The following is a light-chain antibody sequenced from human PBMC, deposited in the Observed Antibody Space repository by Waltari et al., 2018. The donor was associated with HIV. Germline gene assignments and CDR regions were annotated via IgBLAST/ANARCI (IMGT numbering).Light chain of an antibody. Sequence: QTVVTQEPSLTVSPGGTVTLTCASSTGAVTSGYYPNWFQQKPGQAPRALIYSTSNKHPWTPARFSGSLLGGKAALTLSGVQPEDEAEYYCLLYYGGAQVFGGGTKLTVL. CDR3: LLYYGGAQV. J-gene: IGLJ2*01. V-gene: IGLV7-43*01. CDR1: TGAVTSGYY. CDR2: STS.